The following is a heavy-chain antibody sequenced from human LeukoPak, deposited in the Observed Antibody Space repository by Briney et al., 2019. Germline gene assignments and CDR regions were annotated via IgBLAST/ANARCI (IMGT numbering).Heavy chain of an antibody. CDR2: IIPIFGTA. D-gene: IGHD3-22*01. CDR1: GGTFSSYA. J-gene: IGHJ6*02. Sequence: SVKVSCKASGGTFSSYAIGWVRQAPGQGLEWMGGIIPIFGTANYAQKFQGRVTITADESTSTAYMELSSLRSEDTAVYYCARDPVSYDSSGYYYYDMDVWGQGTTVTVSS. CDR3: ARDPVSYDSSGYYYYDMDV. V-gene: IGHV1-69*13.